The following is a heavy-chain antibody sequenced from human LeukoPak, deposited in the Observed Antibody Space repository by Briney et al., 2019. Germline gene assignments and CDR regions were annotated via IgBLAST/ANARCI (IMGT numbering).Heavy chain of an antibody. CDR2: ISGSGGST. V-gene: IGHV3-23*01. Sequence: PGGSLRLSCAASGFTFSSYGMHWVREAPGKGLEWVSAISGSGGSTYYADSVKGRFTISRDNSKNTLYLQMNSLRAEDTAVYYCAKDRSGTVTTVFDYWGQGTLVTVSS. CDR1: GFTFSSYG. D-gene: IGHD4-17*01. J-gene: IGHJ4*02. CDR3: AKDRSGTVTTVFDY.